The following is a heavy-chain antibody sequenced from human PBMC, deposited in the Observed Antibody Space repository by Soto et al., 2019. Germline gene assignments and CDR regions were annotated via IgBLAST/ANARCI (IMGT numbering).Heavy chain of an antibody. V-gene: IGHV4-30-2*01. CDR1: GVSISSGGYS. CDR3: ASFNPLYYYGMDV. J-gene: IGHJ6*02. Sequence: SETLSLTCAVSGVSISSGGYSWSWIRQPPGKGLEWIGYIYHSGSTYYNPSLKSRVTISVDRSKNQFSLKLSSVTAADTAVYYCASFNPLYYYGMDVWGQGTTVTVSS. CDR2: IYHSGST.